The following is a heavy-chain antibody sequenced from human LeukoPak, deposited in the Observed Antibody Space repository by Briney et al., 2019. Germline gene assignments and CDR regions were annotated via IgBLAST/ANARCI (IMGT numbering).Heavy chain of an antibody. J-gene: IGHJ4*02. CDR1: GITFSSYG. CDR2: ISGSGNST. V-gene: IGHV3-23*01. Sequence: PGGSLRLSCVASGITFSSYGMSWVRQAPGKGLGWVSAISGSGNSTYYADSVKGRLTVSRDNAKNTLYLQMNSLRAEDTAVYYCAKGAASSGLYPNDYWGQGTLVTVSS. CDR3: AKGAASSGLYPNDY. D-gene: IGHD6-19*01.